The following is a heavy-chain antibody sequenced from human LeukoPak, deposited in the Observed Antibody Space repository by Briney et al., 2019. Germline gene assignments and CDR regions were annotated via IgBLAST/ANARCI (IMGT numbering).Heavy chain of an antibody. D-gene: IGHD1-26*01. CDR1: GDSISSSNSY. CDR2: MWFGATT. Sequence: PSETLSLTCTVSGDSISSSNSYWGWIRQPPGKGLEWIGSMWFGATTSYDPSLESRVTISIDPSKNQFSLKLSSVTAADTALYYCARGRRGSYFQDYWGQGTLVTVSS. J-gene: IGHJ4*02. CDR3: ARGRRGSYFQDY. V-gene: IGHV4-39*07.